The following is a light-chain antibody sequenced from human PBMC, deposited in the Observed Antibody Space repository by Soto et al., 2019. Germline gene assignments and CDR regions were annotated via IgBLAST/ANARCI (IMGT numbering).Light chain of an antibody. J-gene: IGKJ5*01. Sequence: IVMEQTPATLSVSAKERVTLSCRASQNILSNLAWYQQKPGQAPRLLIYGASTRATGIPARFSGSGSGTEFTLTISILQSEDFAVYYCQQYNNWPITRAQGTRLEIK. V-gene: IGKV3-15*01. CDR3: QQYNNWPIT. CDR1: QNILSN. CDR2: GAS.